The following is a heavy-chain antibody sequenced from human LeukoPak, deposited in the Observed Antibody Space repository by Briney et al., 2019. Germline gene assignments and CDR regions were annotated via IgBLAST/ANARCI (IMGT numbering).Heavy chain of an antibody. V-gene: IGHV3-23*01. CDR1: GFIFSNYG. CDR2: ISGNGHDT. J-gene: IGHJ4*02. Sequence: GGSLRLSCAASGFIFSNYGMSWVRQTPGKGLEWVSVISGNGHDTFYIDSVKGWFTISRDNSMNTLYLQMNSLGVEDTALYYCARDRVPGTSPKMDSWGQGTLVTVSS. CDR3: ARDRVPGTSPKMDS. D-gene: IGHD1-7*01.